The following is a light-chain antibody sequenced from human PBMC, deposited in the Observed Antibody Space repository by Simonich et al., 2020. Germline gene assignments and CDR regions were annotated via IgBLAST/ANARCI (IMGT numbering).Light chain of an antibody. CDR1: QSISSY. J-gene: IGKJ3*01. V-gene: IGKV1-33*01. CDR2: AAS. CDR3: QQYDNLPPLFT. Sequence: DIQMTQSPSSLSASVGDRVTITCPASQSISSYLNWYQQKPGKAPKLLIYAASSLETGVPSRFSGSGSGTDFTFTISSLQPEDIATYYCQQYDNLPPLFTFGPGTKVDIK.